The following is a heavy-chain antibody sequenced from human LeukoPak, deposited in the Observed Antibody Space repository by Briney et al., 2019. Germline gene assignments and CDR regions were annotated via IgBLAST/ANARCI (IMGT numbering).Heavy chain of an antibody. Sequence: GGSLRLSCAASGFTFSSYSMNWVRQAPGKGLEWVSSISSGSSYIYCADSVKGRFTISRDNAKNSLYLQMNSLRAEDTAVYYCARGGFGTTSSYYFDYWGQGTLVTVSS. CDR1: GFTFSSYS. CDR3: ARGGFGTTSSYYFDY. CDR2: ISSGSSYI. V-gene: IGHV3-21*01. J-gene: IGHJ4*02. D-gene: IGHD1-7*01.